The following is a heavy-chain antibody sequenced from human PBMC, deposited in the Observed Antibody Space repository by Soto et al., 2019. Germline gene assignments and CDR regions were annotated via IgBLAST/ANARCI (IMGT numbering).Heavy chain of an antibody. J-gene: IGHJ4*02. V-gene: IGHV4-31*03. CDR1: GGSISSGGYY. CDR2: IYYSGST. D-gene: IGHD3-22*01. CDR3: ATDHDSSGYYFGY. Sequence: SETLSLTCSVSGGSISSGGYYWSWIRRHPGKGLEWIGYIYYSGSTYYNPSLESRVTISADPSKNQFSLKLSSVTAADTAVYYCATDHDSSGYYFGYWGQGTLVTVSS.